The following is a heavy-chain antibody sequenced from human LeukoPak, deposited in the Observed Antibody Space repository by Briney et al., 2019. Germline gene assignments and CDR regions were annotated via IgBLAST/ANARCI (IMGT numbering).Heavy chain of an antibody. CDR2: INSDGSST. V-gene: IGHV3-74*01. D-gene: IGHD3-9*01. CDR3: ARDFKARGGFYDILTGQYYLGY. J-gene: IGHJ4*02. CDR1: GFTFSSYW. Sequence: PGGSLRLSCAASGFTFSSYWMHWVRQAPGKGLVWVSRINSDGSSTSYADSVKGRFTISRDNAKNTLYLQMNSLRAEDTAVYYCARDFKARGGFYDILTGQYYLGYWGQGTLVTVSS.